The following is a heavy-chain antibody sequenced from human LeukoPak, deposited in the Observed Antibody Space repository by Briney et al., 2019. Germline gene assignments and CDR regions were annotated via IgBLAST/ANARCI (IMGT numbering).Heavy chain of an antibody. CDR2: TYYRSKWYN. CDR1: GDSVSINSAA. Sequence: SQTLSLTCAISGDSVSINSAARNWVRQSPSKGLEWVGRTYYRSKWYNDYTLSVKSRITFNPDTSKNHFSLHLNSVTPEDTAIYYCARTVGLYYVDYWGPGTLVTVSS. CDR3: ARTVGLYYVDY. D-gene: IGHD1-26*01. V-gene: IGHV6-1*01. J-gene: IGHJ4*02.